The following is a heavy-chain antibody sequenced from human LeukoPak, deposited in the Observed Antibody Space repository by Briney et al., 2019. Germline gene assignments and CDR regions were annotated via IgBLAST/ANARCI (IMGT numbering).Heavy chain of an antibody. CDR3: ARGVLSAAPCYYYYYMDV. CDR1: GGTFSSYA. CDR2: IIPIFGTA. J-gene: IGHJ6*03. Sequence: SVKVSCKASGGTFSSYAISWVRQAPGQGLEWMGGIIPIFGTANYAQKFQGRVTITADESTSTAYMELSSLRSEDTAVYYCARGVLSAAPCYYYYYMDVWGKGTTVTVSS. V-gene: IGHV1-69*13. D-gene: IGHD6-13*01.